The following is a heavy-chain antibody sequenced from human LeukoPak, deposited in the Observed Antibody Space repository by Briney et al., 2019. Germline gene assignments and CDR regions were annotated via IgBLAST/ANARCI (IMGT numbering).Heavy chain of an antibody. D-gene: IGHD1-7*01. V-gene: IGHV3-21*01. CDR3: ARAVQLTGTTKALSP. CDR2: ISSSSSYI. CDR1: GFTFSSYS. J-gene: IGHJ4*02. Sequence: GGSLRLSCAASGFTFSSYSMNWVRQAPGKGLEWVSSISSSSSYIYYADSVKGRFTISRYNAKNSLYLQMNSLRAEDTAVYYCARAVQLTGTTKALSPWGQGTLVTVSS.